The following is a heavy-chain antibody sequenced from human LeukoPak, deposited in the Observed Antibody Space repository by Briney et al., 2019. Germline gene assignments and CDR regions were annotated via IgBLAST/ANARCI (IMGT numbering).Heavy chain of an antibody. CDR1: GGSISSYY. CDR2: IYYSGST. Sequence: SETLSHTCTVSGGSISSYYWSWIRQPPGKGLEWIGYIYYSGSTNYNPSLKSRVTISVDTSKNQFSLKLSSVTAADTAVYYCARGLRWLQTYYFDYWGQGTLVTVSS. V-gene: IGHV4-59*12. CDR3: ARGLRWLQTYYFDY. J-gene: IGHJ4*02. D-gene: IGHD5-24*01.